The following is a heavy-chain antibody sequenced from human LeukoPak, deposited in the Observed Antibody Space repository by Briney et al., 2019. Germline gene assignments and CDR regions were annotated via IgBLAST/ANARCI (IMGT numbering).Heavy chain of an antibody. J-gene: IGHJ6*02. CDR1: GGSLSSYY. Sequence: SETLSLTCTVSGGSLSSYYWSWIRQPPGKGLEWIGYIYYSGSTNYNPSLKRRVTISVDTSKNQFSLKLSSVTAADTAVYYCARDASGWDHKTNYYYYYGMDVWGQGTTVTVSS. CDR2: IYYSGST. CDR3: ARDASGWDHKTNYYYYYGMDV. V-gene: IGHV4-59*01. D-gene: IGHD6-19*01.